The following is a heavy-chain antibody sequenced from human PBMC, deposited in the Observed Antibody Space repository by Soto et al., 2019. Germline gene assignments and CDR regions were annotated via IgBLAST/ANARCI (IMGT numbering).Heavy chain of an antibody. Sequence: VQLVESGGGLVKPGGSLRLSCAASGFTFSSYSMNWVRQAPGKGLEWVSSISSSSYIYYADSVKGRFTISRDNAKNALYLKMNSLRAEDTAVYYCARDDHYCGSGSPAFAYGMDVWGQGTTVTVSS. CDR3: ARDDHYCGSGSPAFAYGMDV. CDR2: ISSSSYI. D-gene: IGHD3-10*01. V-gene: IGHV3-21*01. CDR1: GFTFSSYS. J-gene: IGHJ6*02.